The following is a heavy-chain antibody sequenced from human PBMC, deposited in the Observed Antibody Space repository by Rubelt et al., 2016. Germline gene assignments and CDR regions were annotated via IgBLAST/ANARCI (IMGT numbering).Heavy chain of an antibody. CDR3: ARVVGATTDY. Sequence: EVQLLESGGGLVQPGGSLRLSCAASGFTLSSYAMSWVRQAPGKGLEWVSAISRSSDYIFYGDSGRGRFTNSRDKAKNSLYLQKNRLRAEDAAVCYCARVVGATTDYWGQGNLVTVSS. V-gene: IGHV3-21*01. CDR1: GFTLSSYA. J-gene: IGHJ4*02. CDR2: ISRSSDYI. D-gene: IGHD2-15*01.